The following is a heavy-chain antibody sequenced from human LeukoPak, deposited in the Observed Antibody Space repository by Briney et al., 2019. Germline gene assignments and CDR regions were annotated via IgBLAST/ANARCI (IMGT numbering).Heavy chain of an antibody. CDR3: ARGVTMIVVVTLGFDY. Sequence: GGSLRLPCAASGFTFSDYYMSWIRQAPGKGLEWVSYISSSGSTIYYADSVKGRFTISRDNAKNSLYLQMNSLRAEDTAVYYCARGVTMIVVVTLGFDYWGRGTLITVSS. CDR1: GFTFSDYY. CDR2: ISSSGSTI. V-gene: IGHV3-11*01. J-gene: IGHJ4*02. D-gene: IGHD3-22*01.